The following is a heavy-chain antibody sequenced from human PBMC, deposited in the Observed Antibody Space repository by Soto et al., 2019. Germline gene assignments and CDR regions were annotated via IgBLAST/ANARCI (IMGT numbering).Heavy chain of an antibody. V-gene: IGHV3-30*03. CDR1: GFIFTNYG. Sequence: QVQLVESGGGVVQPGRSLRLSCAGSGFIFTNYGMHWVRQSPGQGLEWVAVISSGGTTKFYGDSVKGRFTISRDNDRNSLYLEMNSLRDEDTAVYYCARDRCYDGTCYSASDSWGQGTLVTVSS. J-gene: IGHJ5*01. CDR3: ARDRCYDGTCYSASDS. D-gene: IGHD2-15*01. CDR2: ISSGGTTK.